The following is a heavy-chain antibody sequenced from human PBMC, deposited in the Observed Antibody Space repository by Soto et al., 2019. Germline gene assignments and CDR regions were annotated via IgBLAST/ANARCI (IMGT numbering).Heavy chain of an antibody. CDR3: ARGREMATIHDMDL. CDR2: IIPIFGTA. V-gene: IGHV1-69*13. Sequence: SVKVSCKASGGTFSSYAISWVRQAPGQGLEWMGGIIPIFGTANYAQKFQGRVTITADESTSTAYMELSSLRSEDTAVYYCARGREMATIHDMDLWGQGTTVNVSS. CDR1: GGTFSSYA. J-gene: IGHJ6*02. D-gene: IGHD5-12*01.